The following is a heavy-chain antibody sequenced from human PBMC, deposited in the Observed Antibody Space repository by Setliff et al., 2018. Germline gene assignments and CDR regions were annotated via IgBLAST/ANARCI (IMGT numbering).Heavy chain of an antibody. Sequence: PSETLSLTCAVYGGSFNVYFWSWIRQPAGKGLEWIGRLHTSGTTDYNPSLKGRVTISADTSTNHFSLKLTSVTAADTALYFCARDNPILGATDYWGQGALVTVSS. J-gene: IGHJ4*02. CDR2: LHTSGTT. V-gene: IGHV4-59*10. CDR3: ARDNPILGATDY. D-gene: IGHD1-26*01. CDR1: GGSFNVYF.